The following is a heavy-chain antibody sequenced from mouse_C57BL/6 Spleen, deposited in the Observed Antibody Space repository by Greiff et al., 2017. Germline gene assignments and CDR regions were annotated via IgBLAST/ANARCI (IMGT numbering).Heavy chain of an antibody. V-gene: IGHV1-69*01. J-gene: IGHJ4*01. CDR1: GYTFTSYW. Sequence: QVQLQQPGAELVMPGASVKLSCKASGYTFTSYWMHWVKQRPGQGLEWIGEIDPSDSYTNYNQKFKGKSTLTVDKSSSTAYMQLSSLTSEDSAVYYCARGGAQATLAMGYWGQGTSVTVAS. CDR2: IDPSDSYT. D-gene: IGHD3-2*02. CDR3: ARGGAQATLAMGY.